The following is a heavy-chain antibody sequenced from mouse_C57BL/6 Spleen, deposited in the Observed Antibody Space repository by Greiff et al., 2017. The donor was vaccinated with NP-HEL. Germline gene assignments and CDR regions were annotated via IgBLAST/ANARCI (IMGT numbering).Heavy chain of an antibody. J-gene: IGHJ3*01. CDR2: ISYDGSN. CDR1: GYSITSGYY. CDR3: AINWPWFAY. V-gene: IGHV3-6*01. D-gene: IGHD4-1*02. Sequence: EVKVEESGPGLVKPSQSLSLTCSVTGYSITSGYYWNWIRQFPGNKLQWMGYISYDGSNNYNPSLKNRISITRDTSKNQFFLKLNSVTTEDTATYYCAINWPWFAYWGQGTLVTVSA.